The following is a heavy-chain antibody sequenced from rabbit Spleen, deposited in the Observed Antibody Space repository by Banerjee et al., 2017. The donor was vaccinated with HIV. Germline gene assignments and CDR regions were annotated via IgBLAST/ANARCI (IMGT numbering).Heavy chain of an antibody. Sequence: EQLEESGGGLVKPEGSLTLTCQASGVSLNDKDVMCWVSQAPGKGLEWIACINIVTGKSVYASWAKGLFIMSITSSTTVTLQMTSLTAADTATYVCARDLVAVIGWNFNVWGQGTLVTVS. CDR3: ARDLVAVIGWNFNV. CDR2: INIVTGKS. V-gene: IGHV1S45*01. CDR1: GVSLNDKDV. J-gene: IGHJ4*01. D-gene: IGHD1-1*01.